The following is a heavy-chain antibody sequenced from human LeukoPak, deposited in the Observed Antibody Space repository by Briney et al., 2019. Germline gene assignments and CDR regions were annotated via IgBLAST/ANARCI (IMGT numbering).Heavy chain of an antibody. D-gene: IGHD3-10*01. J-gene: IGHJ6*02. Sequence: SETLSLTCTVSGGSISSYYWSWIRQPPGKGLEWIGEINHSGSTNYNPSLKSRVTISVDTSKNQFSLKLSSVTAADTAVYYCARCFRYYYGMDVWGQGTTVTVSS. CDR2: INHSGST. V-gene: IGHV4-34*01. CDR1: GGSISSYY. CDR3: ARCFRYYYGMDV.